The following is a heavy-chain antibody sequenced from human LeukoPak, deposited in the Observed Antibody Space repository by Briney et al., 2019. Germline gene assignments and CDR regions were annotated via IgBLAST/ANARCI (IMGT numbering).Heavy chain of an antibody. V-gene: IGHV3-30*18. D-gene: IGHD2-15*01. CDR1: GFTFSSYG. CDR2: ISYDGSNK. J-gene: IGHJ4*02. CDR3: AKLGPGYCSVGTCYSKWYYFDS. Sequence: GGSLRLSCAASGFTFSSYGMHWVRQAPGKGLEWVAVISYDGSNKYYADSVKGRVTISRDNSKNTLHLQMNSLRAEDTAVYYCAKLGPGYCSVGTCYSKWYYFDSWGQGTLVTVSS.